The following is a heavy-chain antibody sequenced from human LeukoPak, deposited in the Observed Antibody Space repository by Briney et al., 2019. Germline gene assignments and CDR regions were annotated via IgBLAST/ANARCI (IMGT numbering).Heavy chain of an antibody. CDR2: ISAYNGNT. CDR1: GYTFTSYG. D-gene: IGHD3-10*01. V-gene: IGHV1-18*01. CDR3: ARGDMLLFEYGSGRPFDY. J-gene: IGHJ4*02. Sequence: ASVKVSCKASGYTFTSYGISWVRQAPGQGLEWMGWISAYNGNTNYAQKLQGRVTVTTDTSTSTAYMELRSLRSDDTAVYYCARGDMLLFEYGSGRPFDYWGQGTLVTVSS.